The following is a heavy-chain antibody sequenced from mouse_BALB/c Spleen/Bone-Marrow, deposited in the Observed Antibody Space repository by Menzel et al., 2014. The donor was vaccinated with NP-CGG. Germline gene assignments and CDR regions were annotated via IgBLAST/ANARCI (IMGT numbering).Heavy chain of an antibody. CDR2: ISGYYGDA. V-gene: IGHV1S137*01. CDR1: GYTFTDHA. J-gene: IGHJ4*01. CDR3: ARSGKVRNAMDY. D-gene: IGHD2-14*01. Sequence: QVQLKESGAKLVRPGVSVKISCKGSGYTFTDHAIHWVKRSHAKSLEWIGVISGYYGDAIYNQKFKGKATMTVDKSSSTAYMELARLTSEDSAIYYCARSGKVRNAMDYWGQGNSVTVSS.